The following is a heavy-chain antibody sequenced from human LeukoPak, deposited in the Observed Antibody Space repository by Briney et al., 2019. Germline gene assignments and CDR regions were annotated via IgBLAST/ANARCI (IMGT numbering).Heavy chain of an antibody. CDR1: GFTVSSNY. V-gene: IGHV3-48*01. Sequence: GGSLRLSCAASGFTVSSNYMSWVRQAPGKGLEWVSYISSSSSTIYYADSVKGRFTISRDNAKNSLYLQMNSLRAEDTAVYYCARDGSYSSFDAFDIWGQGTMVTVSS. J-gene: IGHJ3*02. D-gene: IGHD6-6*01. CDR2: ISSSSSTI. CDR3: ARDGSYSSFDAFDI.